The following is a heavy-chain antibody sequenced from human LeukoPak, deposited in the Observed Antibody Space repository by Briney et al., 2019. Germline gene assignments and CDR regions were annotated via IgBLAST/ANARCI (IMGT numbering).Heavy chain of an antibody. CDR2: ISSDGSNN. CDR3: ARDFRPLGATSFDF. J-gene: IGHJ4*02. CDR1: GFPFSSYA. D-gene: IGHD1-26*01. Sequence: GGSLRLSCAASGFPFSSYAMHWVRQAPGKGLEWVALISSDGSNNYYTDSVKGRFTISRDNSKNTLYPQMNSLRDEDTAVFYCARDFRPLGATSFDFWGQGTLVTVSS. V-gene: IGHV3-30*04.